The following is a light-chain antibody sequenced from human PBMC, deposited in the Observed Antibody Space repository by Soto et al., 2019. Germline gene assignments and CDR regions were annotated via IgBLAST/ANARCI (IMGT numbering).Light chain of an antibody. J-gene: IGKJ1*01. CDR2: GAS. CDR3: QQYGSSPTT. V-gene: IGKV3-20*01. Sequence: EIVLTQSPGTLSLSPGERATLSCRASQSISSNYLAWHQHKPGQAPRLLIYGASSRATGIPDRFSGSGSGTDFTLTISRLEPEDLAVYYCQQYGSSPTTFGQGTKVEI. CDR1: QSISSNY.